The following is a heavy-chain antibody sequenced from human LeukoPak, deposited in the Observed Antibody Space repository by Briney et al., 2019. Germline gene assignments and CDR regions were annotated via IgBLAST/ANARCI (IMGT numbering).Heavy chain of an antibody. CDR2: ISYDGSNK. J-gene: IGHJ4*02. V-gene: IGHV3-30*18. CDR1: GFTFSSYG. CDR3: AKGGLHIVVVTALDY. Sequence: GGSLRLSCAASGFTFSSYGMHWVRQAPGKGREWVAVISYDGSNKYYADSVKGRFTISRDNSKNTLYLQMNSLRAEDTAVYYCAKGGLHIVVVTALDYWGQGTLVTVSS. D-gene: IGHD2-21*02.